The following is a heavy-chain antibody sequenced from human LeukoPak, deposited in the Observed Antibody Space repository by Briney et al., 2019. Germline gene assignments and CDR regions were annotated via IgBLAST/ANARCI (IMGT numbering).Heavy chain of an antibody. Sequence: GGSLRLSCAASGFTFPNAWVNWVRQAPGKGLEWVGHIKSKGNGGTIDYAAPVNGRFTISGDDSKNTVYLQMISLEIEDTAVYFCTTDPGRGVRGYWGQGTLVTVSS. CDR1: GFTFPNAW. J-gene: IGHJ4*02. V-gene: IGHV3-15*01. D-gene: IGHD3-10*01. CDR2: IKSKGNGGTI. CDR3: TTDPGRGVRGY.